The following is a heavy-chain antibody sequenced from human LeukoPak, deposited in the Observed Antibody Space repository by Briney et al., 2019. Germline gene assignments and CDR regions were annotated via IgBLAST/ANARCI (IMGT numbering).Heavy chain of an antibody. V-gene: IGHV1-2*04. CDR2: INPNSGGT. CDR3: ARGGHGDYANYCYYGMDV. CDR1: GYTFTGYY. D-gene: IGHD4-17*01. Sequence: EASVKVSCKASGYTFTGYYMHWVRQAPGQGLEWMGWINPNSGGTNYAQKFQGWVTMTRDTSISTAYMELSRLRSDDTAVYYCARGGHGDYANYCYYGMDVWGQGTTVTVSS. J-gene: IGHJ6*02.